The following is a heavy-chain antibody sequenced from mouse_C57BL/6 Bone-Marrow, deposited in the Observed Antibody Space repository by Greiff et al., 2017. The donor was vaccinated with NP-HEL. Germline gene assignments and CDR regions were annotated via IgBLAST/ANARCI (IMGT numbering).Heavy chain of an antibody. Sequence: QVQLQQSGPELVKPGASVKISCKASGYAFSSSWMNWVKQRPGKGLEWIGRIYPGDGDTNYNGKFKGKATLTADKSSSTAYMQLSSLTAEDSAVYFCARRLYYCDYWGQGTTLTVSA. CDR1: GYAFSSSW. CDR3: ARRLYYCDY. CDR2: IYPGDGDT. V-gene: IGHV1-82*01. J-gene: IGHJ2*01.